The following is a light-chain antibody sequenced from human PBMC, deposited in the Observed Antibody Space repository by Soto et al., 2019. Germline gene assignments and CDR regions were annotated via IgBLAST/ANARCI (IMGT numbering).Light chain of an antibody. J-gene: IGLJ1*01. V-gene: IGLV4-60*01. CDR3: ETWDSNTYV. Sequence: QSVLTQSSSASASLGSSVSLTCTLSSGHSSYIIAWHQQQPGKAPRYLMKLEGSGSYNKGSGVPDRFSGSSSGADRYLTIXNLQXXDEAXYYCETWDSNTYVFGTGTKLTVL. CDR2: LEGSGSY. CDR1: SGHSSYI.